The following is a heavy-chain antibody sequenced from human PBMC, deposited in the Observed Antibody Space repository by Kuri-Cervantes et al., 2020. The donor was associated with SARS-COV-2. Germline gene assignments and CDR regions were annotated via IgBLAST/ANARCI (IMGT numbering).Heavy chain of an antibody. CDR3: AKDPGTMARGHYYYGMDV. J-gene: IGHJ6*02. D-gene: IGHD3-10*01. CDR1: GFTFSNYG. CDR2: ISYNGSNE. Sequence: GESLKISCAASGFTFSNYGMHWVRQAPGEGLEWVAVISYNGSNEYYADSVKGRFTISRDNSKSTLYLQVNSLRAEDTSAYYCAKDPGTMARGHYYYGMDVWGQGTTVTVSS. V-gene: IGHV3-30*18.